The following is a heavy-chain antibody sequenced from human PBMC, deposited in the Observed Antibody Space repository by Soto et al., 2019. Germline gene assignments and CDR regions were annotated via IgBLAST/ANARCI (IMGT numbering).Heavy chain of an antibody. CDR2: IYSKAGTI. V-gene: IGHV1-18*01. CDR3: ARDIGFDIDY. D-gene: IGHD5-12*01. Sequence: QVKLVQSGAEVQKPGASVKVSCKTSGYTFNDFGITWVRQAPGLGLEWLGWIYSKAGTINFAPKFQVRVIMTTDTSTSTAYMELTSLTFVDSAVYFCARDIGFDIDYWGQGTLVTVSS. J-gene: IGHJ4*02. CDR1: GYTFNDFG.